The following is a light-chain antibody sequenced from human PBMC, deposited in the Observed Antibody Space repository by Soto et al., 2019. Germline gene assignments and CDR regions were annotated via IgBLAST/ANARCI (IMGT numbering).Light chain of an antibody. J-gene: IGKJ3*01. CDR1: QGINNY. CDR3: QQLKSYPIT. V-gene: IGKV1-9*01. Sequence: DSQLTQSPSFLSASVGDRVTITCRASQGINNYLAWYQQKPGKAPNLLIYAAYTLQNGVPSRFSGSGSGTEFTLTITNLQPEDFATYHCQQLKSYPITFGPGTKVD. CDR2: AAY.